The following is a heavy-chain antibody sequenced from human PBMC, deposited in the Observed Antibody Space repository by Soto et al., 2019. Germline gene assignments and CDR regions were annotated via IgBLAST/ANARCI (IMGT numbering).Heavy chain of an antibody. J-gene: IGHJ3*02. CDR1: GGSINNYY. D-gene: IGHD2-2*01. CDR2: ISYSGST. Sequence: QVQLQESGPGLAKPSETLSLTCTVSGGSINNYYWSWIRQPPGKGLEWIGYISYSGSTNYNPSLKSRVTMSVATSKNHFSLNLDSVTAADTAVYYCARRGTRYCSSTGCYDGASDIWGQGTMVTVSS. CDR3: ARRGTRYCSSTGCYDGASDI. V-gene: IGHV4-59*08.